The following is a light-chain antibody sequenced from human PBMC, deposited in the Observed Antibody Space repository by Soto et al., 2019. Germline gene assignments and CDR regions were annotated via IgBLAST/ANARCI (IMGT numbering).Light chain of an antibody. J-gene: IGLJ1*01. CDR2: DVG. CDR3: SSKRGGTYV. Sequence: QSVLTQPASVSVSPGQSITISCTGTSSDVGGYNYVSWYQQHPGKAPILMIYDVGSRPSGVSNRFSGSKSGNTASLTTSGLQAEDEADYYCSSKRGGTYVFGTGTKVTVL. CDR1: SSDVGGYNY. V-gene: IGLV2-14*03.